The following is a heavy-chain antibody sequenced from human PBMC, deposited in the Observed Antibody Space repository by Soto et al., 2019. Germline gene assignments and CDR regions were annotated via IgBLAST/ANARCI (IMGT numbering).Heavy chain of an antibody. CDR1: GFTFTRYS. CDR3: ARESEDLTSNFDY. V-gene: IGHV3-21*06. Sequence: PGGSLRLSCAASGFTFTRYSMNWVRQAPGKGLEWVSSISSTTNYIYYGDSMGGRFTISRDNAKNSLYLEMNSLRAEDTAVYYCARESEDLTSNFDYWGQGTLVTVSS. J-gene: IGHJ4*02. CDR2: ISSTTNYI.